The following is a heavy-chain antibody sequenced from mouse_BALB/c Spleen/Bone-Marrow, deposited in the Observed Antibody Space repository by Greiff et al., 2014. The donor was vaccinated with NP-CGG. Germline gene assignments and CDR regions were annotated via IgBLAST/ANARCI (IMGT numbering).Heavy chain of an antibody. Sequence: QVQLKQSGPGLVAPSQSLSITCTVSGFSLTDYGVSWIRQPPGKGLEWLGVIWGGGSTYYNSALKSRLSISKDNSKSQVFLKMNSLQTVDSAMYYCAKLGRSYYYFDVWGAGTTVTVSS. CDR1: GFSLTDYG. V-gene: IGHV2-6-5*01. D-gene: IGHD1-1*01. J-gene: IGHJ1*01. CDR3: AKLGRSYYYFDV. CDR2: IWGGGST.